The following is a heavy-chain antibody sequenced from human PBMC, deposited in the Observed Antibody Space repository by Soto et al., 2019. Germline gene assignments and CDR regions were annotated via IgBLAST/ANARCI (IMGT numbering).Heavy chain of an antibody. CDR2: INPAGTIT. Sequence: GGSLRLSCAASGFPFSHYWMHWVRQTPGKGLVWVSHINPAGTITNYADSVEGRFTISRDNADSALFLQMNSLSAEDTAIYYCTSDTFGLRDTWGQGXLVTVYS. V-gene: IGHV3-74*01. D-gene: IGHD3-16*01. CDR1: GFPFSHYW. J-gene: IGHJ5*02. CDR3: TSDTFGLRDT.